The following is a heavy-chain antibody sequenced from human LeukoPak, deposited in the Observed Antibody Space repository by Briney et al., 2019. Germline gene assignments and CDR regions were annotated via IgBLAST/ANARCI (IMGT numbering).Heavy chain of an antibody. CDR1: GFTFSSYA. V-gene: IGHV3-30*01. Sequence: GGSLRLSCTASGFTFSSYAMHWVRQAPGKGLEWVAVISYDGSNKYYADSVKGRFTISRDNSKNTLYLQMNSLRAEDTAVYYCARDLYCSSTSCYWGAFDIWGQGTMVTVSS. D-gene: IGHD2-2*01. CDR3: ARDLYCSSTSCYWGAFDI. CDR2: ISYDGSNK. J-gene: IGHJ3*02.